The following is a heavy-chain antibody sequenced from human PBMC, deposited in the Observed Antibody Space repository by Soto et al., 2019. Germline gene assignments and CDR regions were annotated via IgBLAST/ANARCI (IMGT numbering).Heavy chain of an antibody. CDR3: ARIVSGRDFGDSIDY. D-gene: IGHD4-17*01. Sequence: GGSLRLSCAASGFTFSRYWLTWVRQAPGKGLEWVANIKEDGSEKYYVDSVKGRFTTSRDSAKNSLYLQMNSLRAEDTAVYYCARIVSGRDFGDSIDYWGQGTLVTVSS. J-gene: IGHJ4*02. V-gene: IGHV3-7*03. CDR2: IKEDGSEK. CDR1: GFTFSRYW.